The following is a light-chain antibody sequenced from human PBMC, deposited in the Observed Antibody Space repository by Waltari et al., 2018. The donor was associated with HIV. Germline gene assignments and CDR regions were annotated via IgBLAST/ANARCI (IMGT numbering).Light chain of an antibody. CDR2: DAS. CDR1: QNIGTY. CDR3: QQRSYWPPWT. V-gene: IGKV3-11*01. Sequence: EIVLTQFPATLSLSPGKGATLSCTASQNIGTYLAWYQQKSGQAPRLLIYDASNRATGVPDRFSGSGSGTDFTLTITSLEAEDFGVYYCQQRSYWPPWTFGQGTKVEIK. J-gene: IGKJ1*01.